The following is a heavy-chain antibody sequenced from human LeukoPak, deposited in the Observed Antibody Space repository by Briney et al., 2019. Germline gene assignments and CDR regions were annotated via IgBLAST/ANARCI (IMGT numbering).Heavy chain of an antibody. J-gene: IGHJ4*02. CDR1: GGSISRYH. Sequence: KPSETLSLTCTVSGGSISRYHWSWIRQPPGKGLEWIGYIYYSGSTNYNPSLKSRVTISVDTSKNQFSLKLSSVTAAGTAVYYCARHPPYGDYAPYFDYWGQGTLVTVSS. V-gene: IGHV4-59*08. CDR2: IYYSGST. D-gene: IGHD4-17*01. CDR3: ARHPPYGDYAPYFDY.